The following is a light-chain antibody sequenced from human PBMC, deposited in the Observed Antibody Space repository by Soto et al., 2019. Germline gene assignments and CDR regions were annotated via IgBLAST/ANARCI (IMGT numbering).Light chain of an antibody. J-gene: IGLJ2*01. CDR1: RSDIGAYNF. CDR3: TSWTTSTTMI. V-gene: IGLV2-14*03. CDR2: DVN. Sequence: QSALTQPASVSGSPGQSITISCTGTRSDIGAYNFGSWYQQHPGKAPKLMLYDVNIRPSGVSNRFSGSKSGNTASLTISGLQAEDEADYYCTSWTTSTTMIFVGGTKRTVL.